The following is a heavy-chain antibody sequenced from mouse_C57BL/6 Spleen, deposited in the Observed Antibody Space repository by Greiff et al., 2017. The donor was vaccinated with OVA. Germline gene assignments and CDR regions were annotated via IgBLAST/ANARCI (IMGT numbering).Heavy chain of an antibody. Sequence: EVKLVESGGGLVKPGGSLKLSCAASGFTFTSYAMPWVRQTPGKRLEWVATISDGGSYTYYTDNVKGRFTISRDNAKINLYLQMSHLKSENPAMYYCAGDQAYDYDYRYFDVWGTGTTVTVSS. D-gene: IGHD2-4*01. CDR2: ISDGGSYT. CDR3: AGDQAYDYDYRYFDV. V-gene: IGHV5-4*01. J-gene: IGHJ1*03. CDR1: GFTFTSYA.